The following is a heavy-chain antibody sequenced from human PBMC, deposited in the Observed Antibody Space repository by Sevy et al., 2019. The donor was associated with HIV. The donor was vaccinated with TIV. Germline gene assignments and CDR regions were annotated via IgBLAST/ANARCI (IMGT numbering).Heavy chain of an antibody. D-gene: IGHD3-22*01. Sequence: GGSLRLSCTASGFTFSNYAMNWVRQAPGKGLEWVSGISGSGSGYGTYYADSVKGRFTVSRANSKNTLYPQMNSLRAEDMAVYYCAKDIVILVGDAFDIWGQGTMVTVSS. J-gene: IGHJ3*02. CDR3: AKDIVILVGDAFDI. V-gene: IGHV3-23*01. CDR1: GFTFSNYA. CDR2: ISGSGSGYGT.